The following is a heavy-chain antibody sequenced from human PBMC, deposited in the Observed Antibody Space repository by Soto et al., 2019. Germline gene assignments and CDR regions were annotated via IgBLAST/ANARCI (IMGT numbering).Heavy chain of an antibody. CDR2: TSAYNGNS. CDR1: GYTFTSYG. CDR3: ARIADCSTTSCSFPSRFHIRGYYYYYGLDV. D-gene: IGHD2-2*01. V-gene: IGHV1-18*01. Sequence: QGQLVQSGAEVKKPGASVKVSCKASGYTFTSYGISWVRQAPGQGLEWVGWTSAYNGNSNYAQKYHGRVTMTTDTSTSTAYMVMSSLRADDTAVYYCARIADCSTTSCSFPSRFHIRGYYYYYGLDVWGQGTMVTVSS. J-gene: IGHJ6*02.